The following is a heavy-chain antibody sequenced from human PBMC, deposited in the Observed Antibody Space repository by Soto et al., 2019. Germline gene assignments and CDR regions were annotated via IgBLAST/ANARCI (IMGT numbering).Heavy chain of an antibody. CDR3: AREGDSDFDS. D-gene: IGHD3-3*01. Sequence: QVQLQESGPGLLKPSETLSLTCTVSGGSVSSGSNYWSWIRQPPGKALEWVGYIYSSGNTNYNPSLKSRLTISLDSSKNQFSLNLSSVTAADTAVYYCAREGDSDFDSWGQGTLVTVSS. J-gene: IGHJ4*02. CDR2: IYSSGNT. V-gene: IGHV4-61*01. CDR1: GGSVSSGSNY.